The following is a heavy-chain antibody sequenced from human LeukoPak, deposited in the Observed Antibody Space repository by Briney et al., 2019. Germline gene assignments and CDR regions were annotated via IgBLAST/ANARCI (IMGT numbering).Heavy chain of an antibody. Sequence: GGSLRVSCAASGLVFSTACMIWVRQAQGKGLEWVGRIKSKSDGGTTDYAAPVKGRFTISRDDSKNTLYLQMSSLKTEDTAVYYCTTLEQYYFHSSAYDVCYMDVWGKGTTVTVSS. CDR2: IKSKSDGGTT. CDR3: TTLEQYYFHSSAYDVCYMDV. V-gene: IGHV3-15*01. CDR1: GLVFSTAC. D-gene: IGHD3-22*01. J-gene: IGHJ6*03.